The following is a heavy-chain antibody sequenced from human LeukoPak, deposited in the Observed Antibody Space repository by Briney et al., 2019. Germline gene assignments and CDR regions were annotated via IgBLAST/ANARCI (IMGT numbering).Heavy chain of an antibody. V-gene: IGHV3-30*02. CDR2: IQYDGGNK. J-gene: IGHJ4*02. D-gene: IGHD3-10*01. CDR1: GFTFSSYG. CDR3: AKAIWFRTPFDY. Sequence: PGGSLRLSCAASGFTFSSYGFHWVRQAPGKGLEWVAFIQYDGGNKYYADSVKGRFTISRDNSKNTLYLQMNSLRAEDTAVYYCAKAIWFRTPFDYWGQGTLVTVSS.